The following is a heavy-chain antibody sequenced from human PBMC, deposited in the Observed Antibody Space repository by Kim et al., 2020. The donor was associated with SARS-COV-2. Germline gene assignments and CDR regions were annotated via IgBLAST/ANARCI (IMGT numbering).Heavy chain of an antibody. Sequence: SETLSLTCTVSGGSISSSNFYWGWIRQSPGKGLEWIGSVYYSGSTYYNSSLKSRVTISVDTSKSQFSLKLSSLTAADTAVYYCARPALGAFDIWGQGTMVTVSS. J-gene: IGHJ3*02. D-gene: IGHD3-16*01. CDR3: ARPALGAFDI. V-gene: IGHV4-39*01. CDR2: VYYSGST. CDR1: GGSISSSNFY.